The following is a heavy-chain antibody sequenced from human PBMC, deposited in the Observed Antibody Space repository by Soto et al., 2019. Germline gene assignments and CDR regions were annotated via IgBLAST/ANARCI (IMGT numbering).Heavy chain of an antibody. CDR1: GYMFSSYA. V-gene: IGHV1-69*01. Sequence: QVQLVQSGAEVKKPGSSVKVSCKASGYMFSSYAISWVRQAPGHGLEWMGGIVPILRTPNYSQKFQGRVTITADESTSTVYMELSNLRSDDTAVYFCARALGDQWRFLEWLKYYYNGMDVWGQGTTITVSS. J-gene: IGHJ6*02. CDR3: ARALGDQWRFLEWLKYYYNGMDV. CDR2: IVPILRTP. D-gene: IGHD3-3*01.